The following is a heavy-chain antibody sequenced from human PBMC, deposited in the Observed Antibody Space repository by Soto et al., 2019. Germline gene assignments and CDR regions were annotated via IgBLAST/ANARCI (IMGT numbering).Heavy chain of an antibody. J-gene: IGHJ6*02. D-gene: IGHD6-13*01. CDR1: GYTFTDYW. CDR3: ARHISNCRYYYYAMDV. V-gene: IGHV5-51*01. CDR2: IYPGDSDT. Sequence: GESLKISCKGSGYTFTDYWIGWVRQLPGKGLEWMGIIYPGDSDTRYSPSFQGQVTITAEKSTSTAYLQWNTLKASDTAMYYCARHISNCRYYYYAMDVWGQGTTVTVSS.